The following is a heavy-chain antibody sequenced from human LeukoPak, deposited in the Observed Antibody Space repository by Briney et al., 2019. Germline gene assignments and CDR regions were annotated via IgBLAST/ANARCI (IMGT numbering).Heavy chain of an antibody. CDR1: GGSISSYY. Sequence: PSETLSLTCTVSGGSISSYYWSWIRQPPGKGLEWIGYIYYSGSTNYNPSLKSRVTISVDTSKNQFSLKLSSVTAADTAVYYCARQGAITMIVAPLDVWGQGTTVTVSS. D-gene: IGHD3-22*01. V-gene: IGHV4-59*01. CDR3: ARQGAITMIVAPLDV. J-gene: IGHJ6*02. CDR2: IYYSGST.